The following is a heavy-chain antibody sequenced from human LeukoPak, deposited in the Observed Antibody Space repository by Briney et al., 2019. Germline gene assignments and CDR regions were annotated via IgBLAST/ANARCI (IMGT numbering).Heavy chain of an antibody. J-gene: IGHJ4*02. CDR3: ARPRRRWELRRYYFDY. V-gene: IGHV1-8*01. CDR2: MNPNSGNT. CDR1: GYTFTSYD. D-gene: IGHD1-26*01. Sequence: ASVKVSCKASGYTFTSYDINWVRQATGQGLEWMGWMNPNSGNTGYAQKFQGRVTMTRNTSISTAYMELSSLRSEDTAVYYCARPRRRWELRRYYFDYWGQGTLVTVSS.